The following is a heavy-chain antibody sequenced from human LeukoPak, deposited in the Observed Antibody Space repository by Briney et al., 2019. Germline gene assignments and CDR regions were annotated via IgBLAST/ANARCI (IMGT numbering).Heavy chain of an antibody. V-gene: IGHV4-59*01. D-gene: IGHD3-9*01. Sequence: SETLSLTCAVYGGSFSGYFWSWIRQPPGKGLEWIGYIYYSGSTNYNPSLKSRVTISVDTSKNQFSLKLSSVTAADTAVYYCARVKLTHFDYWGQGTLVTVSS. CDR3: ARVKLTHFDY. CDR2: IYYSGST. J-gene: IGHJ4*02. CDR1: GGSFSGYF.